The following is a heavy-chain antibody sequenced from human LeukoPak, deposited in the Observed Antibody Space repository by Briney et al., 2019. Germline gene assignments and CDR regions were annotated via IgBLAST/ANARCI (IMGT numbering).Heavy chain of an antibody. CDR3: AREHSSSGWGYFDY. V-gene: IGHV3-48*03. CDR1: GFTFSSYE. J-gene: IGHJ4*02. D-gene: IGHD6-25*01. CDR2: ITNRGSGSTI. Sequence: PGGSLRLSCAASGFTFSSYEVNWVRQAPGKGLEWVSYITNRGSGSTIYYAGSVKGRFTVSRDDAKNSLYLQMNSLRVEDTAVYYCAREHSSSGWGYFDYWGQGALVTVSS.